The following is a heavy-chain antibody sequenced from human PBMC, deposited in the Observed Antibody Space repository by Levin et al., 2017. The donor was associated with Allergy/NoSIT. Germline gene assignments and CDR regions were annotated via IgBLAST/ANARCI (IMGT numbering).Heavy chain of an antibody. CDR3: ARDELGMDDGY. J-gene: IGHJ4*02. CDR1: GFTFSDYY. CDR2: ISSSSSYT. D-gene: IGHD7-27*01. V-gene: IGHV3-11*05. Sequence: GESLKISCAASGFTFSDYYMSWIRQAPGKGLEWVSYISSSSSYTNYADSVKGRFTISRDNAKNSLYLQMNSLRAEDTAVYYCARDELGMDDGYWGQGTLVTVSS.